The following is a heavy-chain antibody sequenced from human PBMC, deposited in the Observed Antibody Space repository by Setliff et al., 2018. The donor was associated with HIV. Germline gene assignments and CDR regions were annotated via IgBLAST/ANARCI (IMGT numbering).Heavy chain of an antibody. V-gene: IGHV4-4*07. CDR1: GGSMSAYY. D-gene: IGHD3-16*01. Sequence: SETLSLTCTVSGGSMSAYYWSWIRQPAGKGLEWIGRIDSSGSTNYNPSLKSRLTMSVGTSKNQFSLNVNSVTAADTAVYYCARTPSRGGFDYWGQGTLVTVSS. J-gene: IGHJ4*02. CDR3: ARTPSRGGFDY. CDR2: IDSSGST.